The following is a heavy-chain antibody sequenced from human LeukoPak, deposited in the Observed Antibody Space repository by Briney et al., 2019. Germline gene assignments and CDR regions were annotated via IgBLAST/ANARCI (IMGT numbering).Heavy chain of an antibody. CDR2: ISSSSSYI. Sequence: GGSLRLSCAASGFTFSTYTMNWVSQAPGKGLEWVSTISSSSSYIYYGDSVKGRFTISRDNAKNSLYLQMNSLRAEDTAVYYCATSQPNFPNVYWGQGTLVTVSS. CDR3: ATSQPNFPNVY. J-gene: IGHJ4*02. CDR1: GFTFSTYT. V-gene: IGHV3-21*04. D-gene: IGHD4/OR15-4a*01.